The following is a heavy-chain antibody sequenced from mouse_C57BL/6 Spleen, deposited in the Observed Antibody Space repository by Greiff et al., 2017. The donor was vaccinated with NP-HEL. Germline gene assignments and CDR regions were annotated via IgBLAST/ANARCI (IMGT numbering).Heavy chain of an antibody. J-gene: IGHJ2*01. V-gene: IGHV1-85*01. CDR1: GYTFTSYD. CDR3: ASEGVVATDY. CDR2: LYPRDGST. Sequence: VQLQQSGPELVKPGASVSLSCKASGYTFTSYDINWVKQRPGQGLEWVGWLYPRDGSTKYNGKVKGKATLTVDTSSSTAYMELPSLTSEDSAVYFCASEGVVATDYWGQCTTLTDAS. D-gene: IGHD1-1*01.